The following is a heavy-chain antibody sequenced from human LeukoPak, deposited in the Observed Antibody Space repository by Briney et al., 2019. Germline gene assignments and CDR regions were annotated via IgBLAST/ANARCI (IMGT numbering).Heavy chain of an antibody. V-gene: IGHV3-23*01. CDR2: ISGSGGST. CDR3: AKDSGGSSWYAYFDY. CDR1: GFTFSSYA. Sequence: GGSLRLSCAASGFTFSSYAMSWVRQAPGKGLEWVSAISGSGGSTYYADSVKGRFTISRDNSKNTLYLQMNSLRAEDTAVYYCAKDSGGSSWYAYFDYWGQGTLVTVSS. D-gene: IGHD6-13*01. J-gene: IGHJ4*02.